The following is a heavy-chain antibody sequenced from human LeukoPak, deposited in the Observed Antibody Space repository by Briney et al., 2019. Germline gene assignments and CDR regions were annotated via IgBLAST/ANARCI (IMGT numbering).Heavy chain of an antibody. Sequence: GGSLRLSCAASGFTFSSYWMTWVRQAPGKGLEWVANIKQAGSKKYYVDSVKGRFTISRDNAQNALYLKMNRLRAEDTAVYYCARRVVTATDAAFDIWGQGTMVTVSS. CDR2: IKQAGSKK. D-gene: IGHD2-21*02. CDR1: GFTFSSYW. J-gene: IGHJ3*02. CDR3: ARRVVTATDAAFDI. V-gene: IGHV3-7*03.